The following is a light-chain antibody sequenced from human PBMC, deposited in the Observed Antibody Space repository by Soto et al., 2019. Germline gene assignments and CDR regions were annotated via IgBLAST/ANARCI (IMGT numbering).Light chain of an antibody. CDR2: GNS. CDR3: QSYGSIRSVL. V-gene: IGLV1-40*01. J-gene: IGLJ2*01. Sequence: QSVLTQPPSVSGAPGQRVTISCTGSSSNIGAGYDVHWYQQLPGTAPKLLIYGNSNRPSGVPDRFSGSKSGTSASLAITGLAAEDEADYCCQSYGSIRSVLFGGGTKVTVL. CDR1: SSNIGAGYD.